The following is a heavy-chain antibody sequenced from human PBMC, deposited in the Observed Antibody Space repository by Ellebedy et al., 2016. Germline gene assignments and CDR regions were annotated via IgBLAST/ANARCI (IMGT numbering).Heavy chain of an antibody. Sequence: GESLKISXAASGFIVTSNDMSWVRQAPGRGLELVSLMYGGGTEYYADSVKGRFTITRDNSKNTLYLQMSGLGAGDTALYYCVTRHNGAFDFWGQGTMVTVSS. CDR2: MYGGGTE. D-gene: IGHD1-1*01. CDR1: GFIVTSND. V-gene: IGHV3-53*01. CDR3: VTRHNGAFDF. J-gene: IGHJ3*01.